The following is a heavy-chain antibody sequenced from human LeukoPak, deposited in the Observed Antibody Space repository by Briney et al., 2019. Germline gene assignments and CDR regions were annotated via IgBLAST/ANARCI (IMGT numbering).Heavy chain of an antibody. CDR1: GGSISSYY. CDR2: IYTSGTT. J-gene: IGHJ4*02. CDR3: ARTSPRAATFDY. D-gene: IGHD2-15*01. Sequence: PSETLSLTCAVSGGSISSYYWSWIRQPAGKGLEWIGRIYTSGTTNYNPSLKSRVTMSVDTSKNQFSLNLNSVTAVDTAVYYCARTSPRAATFDYWGQGTLVTVSS. V-gene: IGHV4-4*07.